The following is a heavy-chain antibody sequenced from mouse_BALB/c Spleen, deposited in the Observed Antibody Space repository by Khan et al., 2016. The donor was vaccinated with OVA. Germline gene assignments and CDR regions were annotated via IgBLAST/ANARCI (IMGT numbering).Heavy chain of an antibody. CDR3: TSGWLVKFDY. CDR1: GYSITSGYY. V-gene: IGHV3-6*02. D-gene: IGHD2-3*01. Sequence: EVKLLESGPGLVKPSQSLSLTCSVTGYSITSGYYWNWIRQFPGNKLEWMGYISYDGSNNYNPSLKNRIPITRDTSKNQFFLKLNSVSTEDTATCYCTSGWLVKFDYWGQGSTLAVSA. J-gene: IGHJ2*01. CDR2: ISYDGSN.